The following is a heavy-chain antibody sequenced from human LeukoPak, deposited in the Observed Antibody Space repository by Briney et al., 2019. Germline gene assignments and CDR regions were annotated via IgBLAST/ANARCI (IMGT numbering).Heavy chain of an antibody. J-gene: IGHJ4*02. Sequence: GRSLRLSCAASGFTFRAYGMHWVRQAPGKGLEWVAGISDSGGRTNYADSVKGRFTISRDNPKNTLYLQMNSLRAEDTAVYFCAKRGVVIRVILVGFHKEAYYFDSWGQGALVTVSS. CDR3: AKRGVVIRVILVGFHKEAYYFDS. V-gene: IGHV3-23*01. CDR2: ISDSGGRT. CDR1: GFTFRAYG. D-gene: IGHD3-22*01.